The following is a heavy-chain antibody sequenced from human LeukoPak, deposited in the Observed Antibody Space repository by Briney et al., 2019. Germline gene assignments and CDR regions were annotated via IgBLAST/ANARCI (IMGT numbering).Heavy chain of an antibody. CDR3: ARDGVPAAVCCSGRFDL. V-gene: IGHV1-18*01. Sequence: ASLRVSCTASGYTFISYGISWVRQAPGQGLEWMGCISAYDGNTNSAQTVQGRVTITTDTSTSTANMELKRLNSDNTAVYDCARDGVPAAVCCSGRFDLWGQGTLVTVSS. D-gene: IGHD3-10*02. CDR2: ISAYDGNT. CDR1: GYTFISYG. J-gene: IGHJ5*02.